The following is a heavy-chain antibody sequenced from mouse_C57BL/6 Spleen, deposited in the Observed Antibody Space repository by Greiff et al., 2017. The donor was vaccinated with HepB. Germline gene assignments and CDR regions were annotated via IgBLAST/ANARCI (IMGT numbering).Heavy chain of an antibody. CDR3: ARKGNGYYVYFDY. CDR1: GFTFRSYA. V-gene: IGHV5-4*03. Sequence: DVMLVESGGGLVKPGGSLKLSCAASGFTFRSYAMSCVRQTPEKRLELVATISDGGSYTYYPDNVKGRFTISRDNAKNNLYLQMSHLKSEDTAMYYCARKGNGYYVYFDYWGQGTTLTVSS. J-gene: IGHJ2*01. D-gene: IGHD2-3*01. CDR2: ISDGGSYT.